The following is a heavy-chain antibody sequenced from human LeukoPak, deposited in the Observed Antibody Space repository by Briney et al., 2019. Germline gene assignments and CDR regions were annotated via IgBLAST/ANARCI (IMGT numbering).Heavy chain of an antibody. V-gene: IGHV3-30*02. CDR3: ARRAGAYSHPYDY. CDR1: GFTFSSYG. CDR2: IRYDGSNK. D-gene: IGHD4/OR15-4a*01. J-gene: IGHJ4*02. Sequence: GGSLRLSCAASGFTFSSYGMHWVRQAPGKGLEWVAFIRYDGSNKYYADSVKGGFTISRDNSKNTLYLQMNSLRAEDTAVYYCARRAGAYSHPYDYWGQGTLVTVSS.